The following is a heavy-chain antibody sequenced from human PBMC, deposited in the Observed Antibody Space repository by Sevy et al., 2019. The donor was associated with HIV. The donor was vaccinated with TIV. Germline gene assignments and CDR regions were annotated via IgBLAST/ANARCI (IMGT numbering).Heavy chain of an antibody. CDR2: IKSKTDGGTT. Sequence: GGSLRLSCAASGFTSSNAWMNWVRQAPGKGLEWVGRIKSKTDGGTTDYAAPVKGRFTISRDDSKNTLYLQMNSLKTEDTAVYYCTTDGGGYNYGYSFDYWGQGTLVTVSS. CDR3: TTDGGGYNYGYSFDY. V-gene: IGHV3-15*07. D-gene: IGHD5-18*01. J-gene: IGHJ4*02. CDR1: GFTSSNAW.